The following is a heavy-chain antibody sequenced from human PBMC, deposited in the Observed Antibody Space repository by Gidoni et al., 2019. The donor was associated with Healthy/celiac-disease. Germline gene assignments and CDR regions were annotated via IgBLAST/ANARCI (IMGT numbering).Heavy chain of an antibody. CDR2: ISGSGGST. CDR1: GFTFSSYA. Sequence: EVQLLESGGGLVQPGGSLRLSCAASGFTFSSYAMSWVRQAPGKGLEWVSAISGSGGSTYYADSVKGRFTISRDNSKNTLYLQMNSLRAEDTAVYYCAKMGTGPILTGPTPDAGFLDYWGQGTLVTVSS. J-gene: IGHJ4*02. CDR3: AKMGTGPILTGPTPDAGFLDY. D-gene: IGHD3-9*01. V-gene: IGHV3-23*01.